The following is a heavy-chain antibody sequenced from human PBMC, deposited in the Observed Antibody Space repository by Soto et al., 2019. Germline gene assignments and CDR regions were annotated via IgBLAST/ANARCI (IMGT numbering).Heavy chain of an antibody. Sequence: RLSCVASGFTLGTHAMSWVRQVPGKGLEWVSTFSGSGGNIYYGESVKGRFTISRDDPKNTLYLDMNSLRVEDTAVYYCAKGPPWTVGPLAMDVWGQGTTVTVS. CDR1: GFTLGTHA. V-gene: IGHV3-23*01. CDR3: AKGPPWTVGPLAMDV. D-gene: IGHD2-2*01. CDR2: FSGSGGNI. J-gene: IGHJ6*02.